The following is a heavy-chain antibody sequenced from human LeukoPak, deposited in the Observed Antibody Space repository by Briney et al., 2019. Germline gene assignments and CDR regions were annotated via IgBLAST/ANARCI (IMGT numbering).Heavy chain of an antibody. J-gene: IGHJ4*02. CDR2: ISPSSGGT. D-gene: IGHD7-27*01. CDR3: ARGWGFGSIDY. V-gene: IGHV1-2*02. Sequence: ALVKVSCKASGYTFTDYYVHWVRQAPGQGLEWMGWISPSSGGTNYAQKFQGRVTMTRDTSISTAYTELSSLRSDDTAVYYCARGWGFGSIDYWGQGTLVTVSS. CDR1: GYTFTDYY.